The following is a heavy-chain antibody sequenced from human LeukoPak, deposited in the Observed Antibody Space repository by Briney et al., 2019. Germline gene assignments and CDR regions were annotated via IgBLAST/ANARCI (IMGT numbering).Heavy chain of an antibody. Sequence: GASVKVSCKASGYTFTGYYMHWVRQAPGQGLEWMGWINPNSGGTNYAQKFQGRVTMTRDTSISTAYMELSRLRSDDTAVYYCAREDIAEAVNFDYWGQGTLVTVSS. V-gene: IGHV1-2*02. CDR2: INPNSGGT. D-gene: IGHD6-13*01. CDR1: GYTFTGYY. J-gene: IGHJ4*02. CDR3: AREDIAEAVNFDY.